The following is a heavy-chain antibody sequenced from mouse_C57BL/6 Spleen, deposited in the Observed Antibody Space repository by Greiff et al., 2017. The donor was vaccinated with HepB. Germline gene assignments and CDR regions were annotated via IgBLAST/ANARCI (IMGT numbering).Heavy chain of an antibody. V-gene: IGHV1-50*01. D-gene: IGHD2-2*01. CDR3: ARRTAYGYDARDY. CDR1: GYTFTSYW. Sequence: QVQLQQPGAELVKPGASVKLSCKASGYTFTSYWMQWVKQRPGQGLEWIGEIDPSDSYTNYNQKFKGKATLTVDTSSSTAYMQPSSLTSEDSAVYYCARRTAYGYDARDYWGQGTTLTVSS. J-gene: IGHJ2*01. CDR2: IDPSDSYT.